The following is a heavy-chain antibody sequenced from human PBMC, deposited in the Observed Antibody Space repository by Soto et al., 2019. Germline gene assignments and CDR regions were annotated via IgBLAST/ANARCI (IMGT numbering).Heavy chain of an antibody. J-gene: IGHJ5*02. D-gene: IGHD3-16*01. Sequence: QVQLVQSGAEVKKPGASVKVSCKASGITSTTYAIHWVRDLPGQGREWMGWINTGNGNKRYSQRFLGRVSLTTDTSASTASMDLSSLTSEDTAVYYCARAIRGYVTWGQGTLITVSS. CDR3: ARAIRGYVT. V-gene: IGHV1-3*04. CDR1: GITSTTYA. CDR2: INTGNGNK.